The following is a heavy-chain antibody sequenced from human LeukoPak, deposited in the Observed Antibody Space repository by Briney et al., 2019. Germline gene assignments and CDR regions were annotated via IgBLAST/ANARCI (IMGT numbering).Heavy chain of an antibody. CDR2: INHSGST. CDR3: ARVNPITMVIY. CDR1: GCSFSGYY. D-gene: IGHD3-10*01. V-gene: IGHV4-34*01. J-gene: IGHJ4*02. Sequence: PSETLSLTCAVYGCSFSGYYWSWIRQPPGKGLEWIGEINHSGSTNYNPSLKSRVTISVDTSNNHVSLKLSSVTAADTAVYYCARVNPITMVIYWGQGTLVTVSS.